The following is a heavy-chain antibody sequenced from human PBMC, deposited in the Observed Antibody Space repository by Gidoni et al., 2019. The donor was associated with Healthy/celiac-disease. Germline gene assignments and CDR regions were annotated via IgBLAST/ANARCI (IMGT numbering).Heavy chain of an antibody. CDR2: ISYDGSNK. D-gene: IGHD6-19*01. J-gene: IGHJ4*02. CDR3: VYSSGRYYFDY. Sequence: QVQLVESGGGVVQPGRSLRLSCAASGFNFSSYGMHWVRQAPGKGLEWVAVISYDGSNKYYADSVKGRFTISRDNSKNTLYLQMNSLRAEDTAVYYCVYSSGRYYFDYWGQGTLVTVSS. V-gene: IGHV3-30*03. CDR1: GFNFSSYG.